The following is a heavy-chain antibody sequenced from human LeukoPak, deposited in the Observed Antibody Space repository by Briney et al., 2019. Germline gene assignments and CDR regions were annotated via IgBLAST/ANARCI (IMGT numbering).Heavy chain of an antibody. Sequence: PSETLSLTCAVYGGSLSGYYWSWIRQPPGKGLEWIGEINHSGSTNYNPSLKSRVTISVDTSKNQFSLKLSSVTAADTAVYYCASPGYCSGGSCYEHDAFDIWGQGTMVTVSS. V-gene: IGHV4-34*01. CDR3: ASPGYCSGGSCYEHDAFDI. J-gene: IGHJ3*02. D-gene: IGHD2-15*01. CDR2: INHSGST. CDR1: GGSLSGYY.